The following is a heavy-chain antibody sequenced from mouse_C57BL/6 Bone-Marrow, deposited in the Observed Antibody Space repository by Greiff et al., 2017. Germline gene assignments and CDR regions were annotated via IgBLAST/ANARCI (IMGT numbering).Heavy chain of an antibody. J-gene: IGHJ4*01. Sequence: QVQLQQPGAELVKPGASVKLSCKASGYTFTNYWMHWVKQRPGQGLEWIGMMHPNGGSPDYNEKFKSEATLSVDKSSRTAYMELSSLTSEDSAVYDCARSYGYDDYTMDYWGQGTSVTVSS. D-gene: IGHD2-2*01. CDR3: ARSYGYDDYTMDY. CDR2: MHPNGGSP. V-gene: IGHV1-64*01. CDR1: GYTFTNYW.